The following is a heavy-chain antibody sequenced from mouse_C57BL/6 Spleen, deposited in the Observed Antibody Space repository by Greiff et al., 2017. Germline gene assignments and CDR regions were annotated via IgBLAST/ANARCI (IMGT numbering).Heavy chain of an antibody. V-gene: IGHV1-50*01. CDR1: GYTFTSYW. Sequence: VQLQQPGAELVKPGASVKLSCKASGYTFTSYWMQWVKQRPGQGLEWIGEIDPSDSYTNYNQKFKGKATLTVDTSSSTAYMQLSSLTSEDSAVYYCARGPMDYWGQGTSVTVSS. CDR3: ARGPMDY. J-gene: IGHJ4*01. CDR2: IDPSDSYT.